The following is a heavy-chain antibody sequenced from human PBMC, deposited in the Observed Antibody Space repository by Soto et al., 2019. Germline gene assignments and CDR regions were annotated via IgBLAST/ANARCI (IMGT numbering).Heavy chain of an antibody. D-gene: IGHD3-10*01. CDR1: GGSFRREA. Sequence: QVQLVQSGAEVKKPGSSVKVSCKASGGSFRREAINWVRQAPGQGPEWMGGILPFFGTADYAQKFQGRVTLTADVSTTTVYMELSSLRFEDTAVYYCARGHEFGCNADAFDVWGQGPMVIVSS. J-gene: IGHJ3*01. CDR2: ILPFFGTA. V-gene: IGHV1-69*12. CDR3: ARGHEFGCNADAFDV.